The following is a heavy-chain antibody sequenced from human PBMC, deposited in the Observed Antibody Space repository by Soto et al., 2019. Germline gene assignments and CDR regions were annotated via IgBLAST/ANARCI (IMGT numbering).Heavy chain of an antibody. CDR1: GGSISSGGYY. V-gene: IGHV4-31*03. CDR2: IYYSGST. D-gene: IGHD6-13*01. Sequence: LSLTCPVSGGSISSGGYYWSWIRQHPGKGLEWIGYIYYSGSTYYNPSLKSRVTISVDTSKNQFSLKLSSVTAADTAVYYCARNAGYSSPNWFDPWGQGTLVTVSS. CDR3: ARNAGYSSPNWFDP. J-gene: IGHJ5*02.